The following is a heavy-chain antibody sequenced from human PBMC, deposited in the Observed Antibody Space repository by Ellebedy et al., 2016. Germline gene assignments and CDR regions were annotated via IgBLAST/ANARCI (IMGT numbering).Heavy chain of an antibody. CDR3: ARGFGYSGYDFRDAFDI. V-gene: IGHV1-3*04. CDR1: GYTFTDYG. D-gene: IGHD5-12*01. Sequence: ASVKVSCKASGYTFTDYGIYWVRQAPGQRLEWMGWINTGTDNTRYSQKFQGRVTITRDTSARTAYMELSSLRSEDTAVYYCARGFGYSGYDFRDAFDIWGQGTKVTVSS. CDR2: INTGTDNT. J-gene: IGHJ3*02.